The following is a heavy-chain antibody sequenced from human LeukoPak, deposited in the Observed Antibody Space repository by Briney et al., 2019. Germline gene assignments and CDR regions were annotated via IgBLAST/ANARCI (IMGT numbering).Heavy chain of an antibody. CDR1: GGSISSGSYY. CDR3: ARNSRRGNWFDP. J-gene: IGHJ5*02. D-gene: IGHD6-13*01. Sequence: SETLSLTCTVSGGSISSGSYYWSWIRQPAGKGLEWIGRIYTSGSTNYNPSLKSRVTISVDTSKNQFSLKLSSVTAADTAVYYCARNSRRGNWFDPWGQGTLVTVSS. CDR2: IYTSGST. V-gene: IGHV4-61*02.